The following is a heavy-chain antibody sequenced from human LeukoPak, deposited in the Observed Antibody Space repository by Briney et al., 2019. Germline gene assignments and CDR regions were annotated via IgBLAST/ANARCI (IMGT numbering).Heavy chain of an antibody. CDR1: GVSISSSNSY. V-gene: IGHV3-66*01. Sequence: ETLSLTCTVSGVSISSSNSYWGWIRQPPGKGLEWVSVIYSGGSTYYADSVKGRFTISRDNSKNTLYLQMNSLRAEDTAVYYCARGPESIIVMEVWGKGTTVTISS. J-gene: IGHJ6*03. CDR2: IYSGGST. CDR3: ARGPESIIVMEV. D-gene: IGHD6-6*01.